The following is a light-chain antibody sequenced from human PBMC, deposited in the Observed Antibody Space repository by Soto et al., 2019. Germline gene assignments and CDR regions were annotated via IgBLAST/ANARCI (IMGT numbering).Light chain of an antibody. V-gene: IGLV2-23*01. CDR2: EGS. CDR1: TNDVGSYSL. J-gene: IGLJ1*01. Sequence: QSLLTHPACVARSPGRSITVSCTGTTNDVGSYSLVSWYQQHAGNAPKRLLYEGSKRPSGVSNRFSGSKSGNTASLTIFGLQAEDEGDYYCCLYVGSYSAVFGTGTKVTVL. CDR3: CLYVGSYSAV.